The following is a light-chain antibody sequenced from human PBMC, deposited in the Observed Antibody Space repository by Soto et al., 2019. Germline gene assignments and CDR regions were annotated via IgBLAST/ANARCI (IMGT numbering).Light chain of an antibody. Sequence: QSVLTQPPSVSAAPGQTVTISCSGRGSNIGSNSVSWYQQVPGTAPKLLLYDNDKRPSGIPDRFFGSKSVTSATLGIAGLQTADEADYYCGTWESCLSVGVFGGGTKLTVL. CDR2: DND. CDR1: GSNIGSNS. J-gene: IGLJ2*01. CDR3: GTWESCLSVGV. V-gene: IGLV1-51*01.